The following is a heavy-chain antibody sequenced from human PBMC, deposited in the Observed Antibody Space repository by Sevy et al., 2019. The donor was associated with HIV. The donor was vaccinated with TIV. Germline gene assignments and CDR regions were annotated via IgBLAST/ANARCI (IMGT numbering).Heavy chain of an antibody. CDR2: IWYDGTNR. CDR1: GFSFNGYG. D-gene: IGHD6-19*01. V-gene: IGHV3-33*01. CDR3: ARESIAVAGIGYFFHS. Sequence: GGSLRLSCAASGFSFNGYGMRWVRQAPGKGLEWVAVIWYDGTNREYAASVKGRFTISRDNSKNTLFLQMNSLRAEDTTVYYCARESIAVAGIGYFFHSWGQGTLVTVSS. J-gene: IGHJ4*02.